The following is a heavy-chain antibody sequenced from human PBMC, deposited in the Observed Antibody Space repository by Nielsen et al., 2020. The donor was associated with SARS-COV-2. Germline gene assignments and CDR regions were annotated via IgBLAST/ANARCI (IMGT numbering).Heavy chain of an antibody. J-gene: IGHJ4*02. D-gene: IGHD6-19*01. CDR2: IKQDGSEK. V-gene: IGHV3-7*03. Sequence: WIRQPPGKGLEWVANIKQDGSEKYYVDSVKGRFTISRDNAKNSLYLQMNSLKTEDTAVYYCTTGGSGWPHDYWGQGTLVTVSS. CDR3: TTGGSGWPHDY.